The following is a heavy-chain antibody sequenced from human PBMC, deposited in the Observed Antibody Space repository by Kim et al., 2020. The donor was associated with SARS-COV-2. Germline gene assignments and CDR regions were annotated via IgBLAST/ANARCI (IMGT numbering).Heavy chain of an antibody. D-gene: IGHD2-21*01. CDR2: ITSGGGGT. CDR3: AKSSASHSIYDYMDV. CDR1: GFIFSNYA. Sequence: GGSLRLSCAPYGFIFSNYAISWVRQAPGKGLEWVSTITSGGGGTYYADSVKGRFTISRDNFQNTLFLQLNSLRAEDAAVYFCAKSSASHSIYDYMDVWG. J-gene: IGHJ6*03. V-gene: IGHV3-23*01.